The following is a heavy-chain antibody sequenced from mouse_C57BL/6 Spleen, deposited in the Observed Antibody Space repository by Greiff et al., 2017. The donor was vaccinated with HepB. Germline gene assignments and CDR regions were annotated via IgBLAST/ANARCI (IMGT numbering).Heavy chain of an antibody. V-gene: IGHV1-69*01. CDR2: IDPSDSYT. D-gene: IGHD2-1*01. CDR3: ARKRGNYPEAWFAY. CDR1: GYTFTSYW. Sequence: QVQLQQPGAELVMPGASVKLSCKASGYTFTSYWMHWVKQRPGQGLEWIGEIDPSDSYTNYNQKFKGKSTLTVDKSSSTAYMQLSSLTSEDSAVYYCARKRGNYPEAWFAYWGQGTLVTVSA. J-gene: IGHJ3*01.